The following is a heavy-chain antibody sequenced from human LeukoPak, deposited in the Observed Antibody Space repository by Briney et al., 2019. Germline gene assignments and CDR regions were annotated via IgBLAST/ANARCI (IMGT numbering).Heavy chain of an antibody. CDR1: GGSISSYY. Sequence: PSETLSLTCTVSGGSISSYYWSWIRQPPGKGLEWIGYIYYSGSTNYNPSLKSRVTISVDTSKNQSSLKLSSVTAADTAVYYCARDSGSYWGYFDYWGQGTLVTVSS. V-gene: IGHV4-59*01. D-gene: IGHD1-26*01. CDR2: IYYSGST. CDR3: ARDSGSYWGYFDY. J-gene: IGHJ4*02.